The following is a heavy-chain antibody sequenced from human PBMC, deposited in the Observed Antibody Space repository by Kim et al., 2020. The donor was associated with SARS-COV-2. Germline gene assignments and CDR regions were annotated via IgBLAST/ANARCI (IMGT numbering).Heavy chain of an antibody. CDR1: GFTLTNNA. D-gene: IGHD6-19*01. J-gene: IGHJ4*02. Sequence: GGSLRLSCAASGFTLTNNAMSWVRQPLGRGLEWVSTIRAGAETTYYANSVNGRFTISRDSSTHTLYLQLVSLRADDTAIYYCAKDRGGSGWPVFDYWGQGTLVTVTS. CDR3: AKDRGGSGWPVFDY. V-gene: IGHV3-23*01. CDR2: IRAGAETT.